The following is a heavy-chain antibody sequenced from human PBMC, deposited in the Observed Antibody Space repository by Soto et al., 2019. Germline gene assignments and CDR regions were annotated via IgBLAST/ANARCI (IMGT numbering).Heavy chain of an antibody. CDR3: ARFRIAARVFDL. D-gene: IGHD6-6*01. CDR2: INAGNGNT. CDR1: GYTFTSYG. V-gene: IGHV1-3*01. J-gene: IGHJ5*02. Sequence: QVQLVQSGAEVKKPGASLKVSCKASGYTFTSYGMHWVRQAPGQRLGGMGWINAGNGNTKYSQKFQGRVTITRDTSASTAYMELSSLRSEDTAVYYCARFRIAARVFDLWGQGTLVTVSS.